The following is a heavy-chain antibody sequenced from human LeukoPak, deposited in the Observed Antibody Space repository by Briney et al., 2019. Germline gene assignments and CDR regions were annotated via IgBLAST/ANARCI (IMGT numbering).Heavy chain of an antibody. CDR2: IWYDGSNK. CDR1: GFTISSYG. V-gene: IGHV3-33*01. Sequence: PGRSLRLSCAASGFTISSYGMHWVRQAPGKGLEWVAVIWYDGSNKYYADSVKGRFTISRDNSKNTLYLQMNSLRAEDTAVYYCARGRAYYYYMDVWGKGTTVTVSS. J-gene: IGHJ6*03. CDR3: ARGRAYYYYMDV.